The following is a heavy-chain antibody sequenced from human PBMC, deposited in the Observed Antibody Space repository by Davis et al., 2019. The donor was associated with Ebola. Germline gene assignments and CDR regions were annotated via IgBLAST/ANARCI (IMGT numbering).Heavy chain of an antibody. CDR2: IIPILGIA. CDR3: ATDIVVVTAIPVDFDY. V-gene: IGHV1-69*04. CDR1: GGTFSSYA. D-gene: IGHD2-21*02. J-gene: IGHJ4*02. Sequence: AASVKVSCKASGGTFSSYAISWVRQAPGQGLEWMGRIIPILGIANYAQKFQGRVTITADKSTSTAYMELSSLRSEDTAVYYCATDIVVVTAIPVDFDYWGQGTLVTVSS.